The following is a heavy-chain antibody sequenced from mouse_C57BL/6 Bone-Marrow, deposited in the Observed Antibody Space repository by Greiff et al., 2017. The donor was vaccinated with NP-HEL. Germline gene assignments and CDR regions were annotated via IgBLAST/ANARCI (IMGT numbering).Heavy chain of an antibody. J-gene: IGHJ1*03. Sequence: QVQLQQSGAELVRPGTSVKLSCKASGYTFTSYWMHWVKQRPGQGLEWIGVIDPSDSYTNYNQKFKGKATLTVDTSSSTAYMQLSSLTSEDSAVYYCARGYYGSSNWYFDVWGTGTTVTVSS. D-gene: IGHD1-1*01. V-gene: IGHV1-59*01. CDR3: ARGYYGSSNWYFDV. CDR2: IDPSDSYT. CDR1: GYTFTSYW.